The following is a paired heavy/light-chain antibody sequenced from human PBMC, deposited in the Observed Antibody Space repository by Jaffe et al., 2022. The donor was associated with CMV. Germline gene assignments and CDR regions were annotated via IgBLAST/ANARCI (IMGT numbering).Light chain of an antibody. CDR2: GAS. V-gene: IGKV3-20*01. Sequence: EIVLTQSPGTLSLSPGERATLSCRASQSVSSSYLAWYQQKPGQAPRLLIYGASSRATGIPDRFSGSGSGTDFTLTISRLEPEDFAVYYCQQYGSSRGYTFGQGTKLEIK. J-gene: IGKJ2*01. CDR1: QSVSSSY. CDR3: QQYGSSRGYT.
Heavy chain of an antibody. Sequence: EVQLVESGGGLVQPGGSLRLSCAASGFTFSSYSMNWVRQAPGKGLEWVSYISSSSSTIYYADSVKGRFTISRDNAKNSLYLQMNSLRDEDTAVYYCARRLGLGYCSSTSCYPADYYYYYGMDVWGQGTTVTVSS. J-gene: IGHJ6*02. CDR3: ARRLGLGYCSSTSCYPADYYYYYGMDV. D-gene: IGHD2-2*01. CDR2: ISSSSSTI. V-gene: IGHV3-48*02. CDR1: GFTFSSYS.